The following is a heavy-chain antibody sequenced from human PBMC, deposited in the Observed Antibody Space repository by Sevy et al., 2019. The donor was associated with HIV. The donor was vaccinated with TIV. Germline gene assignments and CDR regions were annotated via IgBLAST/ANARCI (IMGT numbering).Heavy chain of an antibody. J-gene: IGHJ4*02. V-gene: IGHV3-23*01. Sequence: GGFLRLSCAASGFTFSSYAMSWVRQAPGKGLEWVSAISGSGGSTYYSDTVKGRFTISRDNSKNTLYLQMNSLRAEDTAVYYCAKRPSTVVTAYYFDYWGQGTLVTVSS. CDR3: AKRPSTVVTAYYFDY. CDR2: ISGSGGST. D-gene: IGHD4-17*01. CDR1: GFTFSSYA.